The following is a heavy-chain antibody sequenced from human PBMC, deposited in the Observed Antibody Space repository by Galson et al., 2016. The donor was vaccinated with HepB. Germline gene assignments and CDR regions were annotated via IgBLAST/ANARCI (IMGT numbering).Heavy chain of an antibody. Sequence: SVKVSCKASGGSFSSYAISWVRQAPGQGLEWMGGIIPIFGTGNYAQKFQGRVTIAADKSTSTAYMELNSLRSEDTAVYYCARDEGGWVVGANAYYYGMDVWGQGTKVTVSS. D-gene: IGHD1-26*01. J-gene: IGHJ6*02. CDR2: IIPIFGTG. CDR1: GGSFSSYA. V-gene: IGHV1-69*06. CDR3: ARDEGGWVVGANAYYYGMDV.